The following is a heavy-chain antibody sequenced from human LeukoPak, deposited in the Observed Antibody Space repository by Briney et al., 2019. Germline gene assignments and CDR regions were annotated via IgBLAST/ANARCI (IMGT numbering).Heavy chain of an antibody. CDR1: GYTFTGYY. V-gene: IGHV1-2*02. D-gene: IGHD3-16*01. J-gene: IGHJ6*03. CDR2: INPNINGT. Sequence: ASVKVSCKASGYTFTGYYIHWVRQAPGQGLEWMGWINPNINGTNYAQKFQGRVTMTRDTSISTAYMELSRLRSDDTAVYYCARSYDYVWGSYYYYYYYMDVWGKGTTVTISS. CDR3: ARSYDYVWGSYYYYYYYMDV.